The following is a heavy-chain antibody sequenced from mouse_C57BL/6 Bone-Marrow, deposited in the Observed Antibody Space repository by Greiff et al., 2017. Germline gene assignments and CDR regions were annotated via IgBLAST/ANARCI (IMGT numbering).Heavy chain of an antibody. Sequence: VQLQQSGAELVRPGASVKLSCTASGFNIKDDYMHWVKQRPEQGLEWIGWIDPENGDTEYASKFQSTATLTADTSSNTAYLQLSSLTSEDTAVYYCTTPITTVVATDYWGQGTTLTVSS. J-gene: IGHJ2*01. D-gene: IGHD1-1*01. V-gene: IGHV14-4*01. CDR3: TTPITTVVATDY. CDR2: IDPENGDT. CDR1: GFNIKDDY.